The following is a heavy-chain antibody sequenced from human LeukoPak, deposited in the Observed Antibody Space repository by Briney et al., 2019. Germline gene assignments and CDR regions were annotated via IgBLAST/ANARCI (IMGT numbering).Heavy chain of an antibody. CDR3: ASLDDYGDYSLETFNY. CDR1: GFTFSSYW. J-gene: IGHJ4*02. Sequence: PGGSLRLSCAASGFTFSSYWMSWVRQAPGKGLEWVANIKQDGSEKFYVDSVKGRFTISRDNSKNTLYLQMNSLRAEDTAAYYCASLDDYGDYSLETFNYWGQGTLVTVSS. D-gene: IGHD4-17*01. V-gene: IGHV3-7*01. CDR2: IKQDGSEK.